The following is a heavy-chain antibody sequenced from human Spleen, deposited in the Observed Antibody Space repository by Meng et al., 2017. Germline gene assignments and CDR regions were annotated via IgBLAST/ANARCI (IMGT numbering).Heavy chain of an antibody. J-gene: IGHJ4*02. CDR3: ARFSNYEGYFDY. V-gene: IGHV4-34*01. CDR2: INHSGST. D-gene: IGHD4-11*01. Sequence: QVQYERWAEGLLNTVDPLPLTCAGYCGYCSGYYWSQIQQPPGKGLVWIGEINHSGSTNYNPSLKCRVTISVDTSKNQFSLKLSSVTAADTAVYYCARFSNYEGYFDYWGQGTLVTVSS. CDR1: CGYCSGYY.